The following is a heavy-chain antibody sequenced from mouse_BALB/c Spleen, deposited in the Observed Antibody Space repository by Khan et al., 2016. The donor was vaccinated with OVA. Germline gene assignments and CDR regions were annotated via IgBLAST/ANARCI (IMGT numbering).Heavy chain of an antibody. CDR2: IWSGGST. D-gene: IGHD2-10*02. V-gene: IGHV2-6-4*01. Sequence: VQLQESGPGLVAPSQSLSITCTVSGFSLSRYSVHWVRQPPGKGLEWLGMIWSGGSTDYNSALESRLSISKDNSKSPVFLKMNSLQTDDTAMYYCARKKYGNYVSLDYWGQGTSVTVSS. J-gene: IGHJ4*01. CDR1: GFSLSRYS. CDR3: ARKKYGNYVSLDY.